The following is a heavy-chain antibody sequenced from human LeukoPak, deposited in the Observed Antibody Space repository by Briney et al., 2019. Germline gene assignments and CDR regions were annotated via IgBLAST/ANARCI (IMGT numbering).Heavy chain of an antibody. CDR3: AVVPRRAYYFDY. V-gene: IGHV3-23*01. CDR1: GGSISSSSY. Sequence: PSETLSLTCTVSGGSISSSSYYWGWICQPPGKGLEWVSAISGSGGSTYYADSVKGRFTISRDNSKNTLYLQMNSLRAEDTAVYYCAVVPRRAYYFDYWGQGTLVTVSS. CDR2: ISGSGGST. D-gene: IGHD2-2*01. J-gene: IGHJ4*02.